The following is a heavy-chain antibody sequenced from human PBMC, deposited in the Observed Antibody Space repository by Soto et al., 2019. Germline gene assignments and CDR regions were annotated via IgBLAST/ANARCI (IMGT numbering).Heavy chain of an antibody. CDR2: ISYDGSNK. Sequence: GGSLRLSCAASGFTFSSYAMHWVRQAPGKGLEWVAVISYDGSNKYYADSVKGRFTISRDNSKNTLYLQMNSLRAEDTAVYYCARDEGRDYYGSGSPIPLDYYYGMDVWGQGTTVTVSS. J-gene: IGHJ6*02. D-gene: IGHD3-10*01. V-gene: IGHV3-30-3*01. CDR3: ARDEGRDYYGSGSPIPLDYYYGMDV. CDR1: GFTFSSYA.